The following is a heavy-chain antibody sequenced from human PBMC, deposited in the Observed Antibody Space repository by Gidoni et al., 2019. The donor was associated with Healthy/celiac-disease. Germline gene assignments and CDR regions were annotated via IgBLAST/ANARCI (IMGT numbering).Heavy chain of an antibody. CDR3: AKILYGGNSGDAFDI. J-gene: IGHJ3*02. D-gene: IGHD4-17*01. V-gene: IGHV3-23*01. CDR2: ISGSGGST. CDR1: GFTFSRYA. Sequence: EVQLLESGGGLVQPGGSLRLSCAASGFTFSRYAMIWVRQAPGKGPGLVSAISGSGGSTYYADSVKGRFTISRDNSKNTLYLQMNSLRAEDTAVYYCAKILYGGNSGDAFDIWGQGTMVTVSS.